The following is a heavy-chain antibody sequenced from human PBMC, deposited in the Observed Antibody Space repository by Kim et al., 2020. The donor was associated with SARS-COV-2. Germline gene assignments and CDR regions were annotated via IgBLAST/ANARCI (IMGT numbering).Heavy chain of an antibody. J-gene: IGHJ4*02. D-gene: IGHD3-22*01. CDR1: GFTFSSYG. CDR2: ISYDGSNK. Sequence: GGSLRLSCAASGFTFSSYGMHWVRQAPGKGLEWVAVISYDGSNKYYADSVKGRFTFSRDNSKNTLYLQMNSLRTEDTAVYYCAKDRGYLTYYFDYWGQGTLVTVSS. V-gene: IGHV3-30*18. CDR3: AKDRGYLTYYFDY.